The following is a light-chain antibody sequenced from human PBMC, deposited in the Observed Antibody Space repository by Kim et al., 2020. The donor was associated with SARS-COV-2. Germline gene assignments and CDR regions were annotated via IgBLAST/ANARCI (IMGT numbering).Light chain of an antibody. CDR1: RTNIGAGYD. Sequence: RGTISCTGSRTNIGAGYDVHWYQQLPGTAPKLLIHGNNNRPSGIPDRFSGSKSGTSASLVITGLQAGDEADYFCQSYDNILSGSVFGGGTKVTVL. V-gene: IGLV1-40*01. J-gene: IGLJ3*02. CDR2: GNN. CDR3: QSYDNILSGSV.